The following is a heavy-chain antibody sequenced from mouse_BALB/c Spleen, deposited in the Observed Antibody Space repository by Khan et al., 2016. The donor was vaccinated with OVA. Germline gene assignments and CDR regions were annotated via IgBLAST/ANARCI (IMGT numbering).Heavy chain of an antibody. D-gene: IGHD1-2*01. CDR2: IWSGGST. J-gene: IGHJ4*01. CDR3: TSNGVIPYYGYRGMDD. Sequence: QRKESGPGLVQPSQNLSITCTVAGFSLTNFGIHWVRQSPGKALEWPGVIWSGGSTAHNAAFISRLSITRDISLSQIFFKLNSLQAADTTIDYCTSNGVIPYYGYRGMDDCGKATSVIVSS. CDR1: GFSLTNFG. V-gene: IGHV2-2*01.